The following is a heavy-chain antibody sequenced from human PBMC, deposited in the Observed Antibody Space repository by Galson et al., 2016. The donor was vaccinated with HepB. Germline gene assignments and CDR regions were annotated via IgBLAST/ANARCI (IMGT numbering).Heavy chain of an antibody. CDR2: ISPGDSDI. J-gene: IGHJ4*02. V-gene: IGHV5-51*01. CDR1: GYRFTSYW. CDR3: ARGLGRTAYYFDY. D-gene: IGHD3/OR15-3a*01. Sequence: QSGAEVKKPGESLKISCKGSGYRFTSYWIGWVRQMPGKGLEWMGIISPGDSDIRYSPSFQGQVTVSADKSINTAYLQWSSLKASDTAMYYCARGLGRTAYYFDYWGQGTLVTVSS.